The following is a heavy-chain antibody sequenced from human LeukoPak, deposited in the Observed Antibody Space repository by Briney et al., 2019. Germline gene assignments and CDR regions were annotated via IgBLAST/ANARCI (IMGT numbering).Heavy chain of an antibody. Sequence: GGSLRLSCAASGFTVSSNYMSWVRQAPGKGLEWVSVIYSGDSTYYADSVKGRFTISRDNSKNTLYLQMNSLRAEDTAVYYCAREIYYYGSGSYPGPHMDVWGKGTTVTVSS. CDR1: GFTVSSNY. D-gene: IGHD3-10*01. V-gene: IGHV3-66*02. J-gene: IGHJ6*03. CDR2: IYSGDST. CDR3: AREIYYYGSGSYPGPHMDV.